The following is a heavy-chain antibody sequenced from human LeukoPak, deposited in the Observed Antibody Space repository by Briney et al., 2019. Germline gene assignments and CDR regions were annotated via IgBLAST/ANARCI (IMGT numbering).Heavy chain of an antibody. CDR1: GYTFTSYY. D-gene: IGHD2-21*01. J-gene: IGHJ4*02. CDR3: ARELQMAVVILFYFDY. Sequence: ASVKVSCKASGYTFTSYYMHWVRQAPGQGLEWMGIINPSGGSTSYAQKFQGRVTMTRDTSTSTVYMELSSLRSEDTAVYYCARELQMAVVILFYFDYWGQGTLVTVSX. CDR2: INPSGGST. V-gene: IGHV1-46*01.